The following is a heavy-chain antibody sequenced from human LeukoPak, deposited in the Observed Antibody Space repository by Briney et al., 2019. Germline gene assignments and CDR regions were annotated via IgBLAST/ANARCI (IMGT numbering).Heavy chain of an antibody. CDR3: ATQKGYSGYLS. CDR1: GYSNYD. J-gene: IGHJ4*02. V-gene: IGHV1-8*01. Sequence: ASVKVSCRASGYSNYDVNWVRQATGQGLEWMGWMNPNSGNRGYAPKFQGRVTMTRDTSMTTAYMELSSLRSEDTAVYYCATQKGYSGYLSWGQGPLVPVPS. D-gene: IGHD5-12*01. CDR2: MNPNSGNR.